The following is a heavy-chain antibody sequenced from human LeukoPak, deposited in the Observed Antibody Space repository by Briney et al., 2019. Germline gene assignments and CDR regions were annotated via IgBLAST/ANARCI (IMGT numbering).Heavy chain of an antibody. CDR1: GGSFSGYY. D-gene: IGHD3-10*01. CDR2: INHSGST. CDR3: ARATYYYGSGSNLEYYYMDV. V-gene: IGHV4-34*01. Sequence: SETLSLTCAVYGGSFSGYYWSWIRQPPGKGLEWIGEINHSGSTNYNPSLKSRVTISVDTSKNQFSLKLSSVTAADTAVYYCARATYYYGSGSNLEYYYMDVCGKGTTVTVSS. J-gene: IGHJ6*03.